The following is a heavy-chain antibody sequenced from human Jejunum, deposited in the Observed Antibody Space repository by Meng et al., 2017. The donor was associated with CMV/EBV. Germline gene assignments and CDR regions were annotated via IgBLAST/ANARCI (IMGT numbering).Heavy chain of an antibody. Sequence: QLQLRESGPGLVKPSETLSLTCTVSGGPISRTGTCGGWIRQPTRKGLEWIGSQCHADDTYYNPSLMGRVTISVDTSKNQVSLKLTSVTAADTSIYYCVRHTFSGNPGGIDSWGQGILVTVSS. V-gene: IGHV4-39*01. CDR1: GGPISRTGTC. CDR2: QCHADDT. D-gene: IGHD4-23*01. CDR3: VRHTFSGNPGGIDS. J-gene: IGHJ4*02.